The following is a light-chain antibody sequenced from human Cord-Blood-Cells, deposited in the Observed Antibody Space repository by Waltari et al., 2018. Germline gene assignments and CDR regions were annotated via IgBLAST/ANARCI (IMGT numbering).Light chain of an antibody. CDR2: DAS. J-gene: IGKJ4*01. Sequence: IQMTQSPSSLSASVGDRVTITCQASQDISNYLNWYQQKPGKAPKLLIYDASNLETGVPSRFSGSGSGTDFTFTISSLQPEDIATYYCQQYDKGLTFGGGTKVEIK. CDR1: QDISNY. CDR3: QQYDKGLT. V-gene: IGKV1-33*01.